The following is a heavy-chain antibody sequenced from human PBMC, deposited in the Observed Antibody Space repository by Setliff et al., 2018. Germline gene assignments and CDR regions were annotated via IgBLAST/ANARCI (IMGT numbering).Heavy chain of an antibody. CDR3: AGTYYNFWSALDYYYYGMDV. CDR2: INPSGGST. V-gene: IGHV1-46*01. D-gene: IGHD3-3*01. J-gene: IGHJ6*02. Sequence: ASVKVSCKASGYTFTGYYMHWVRQAPGQGLEWMGIINPSGGSTSYAQKFQGRVTMTRDTSTSTVYMELSSLRSEDTDVYYCAGTYYNFWSALDYYYYGMDVWGQGTTVTVSS. CDR1: GYTFTGYY.